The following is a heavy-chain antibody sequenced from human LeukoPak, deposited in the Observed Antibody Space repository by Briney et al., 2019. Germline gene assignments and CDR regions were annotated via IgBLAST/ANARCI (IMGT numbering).Heavy chain of an antibody. Sequence: GASVKVSCKVSGYTLTELSMHWVRQAPGKGLEWMGGFDPEDGETIYAQKFQGRVTMTEDTSTDTAYMELSSLRSEDTAVYYCAREGGTAMEGVVYFDYWGQGTLVTVSS. J-gene: IGHJ4*02. V-gene: IGHV1-24*01. D-gene: IGHD5-18*01. CDR2: FDPEDGET. CDR3: AREGGTAMEGVVYFDY. CDR1: GYTLTELS.